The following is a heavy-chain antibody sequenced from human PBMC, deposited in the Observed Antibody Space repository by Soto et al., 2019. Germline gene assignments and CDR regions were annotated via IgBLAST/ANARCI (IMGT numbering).Heavy chain of an antibody. CDR1: GYSFTSYW. J-gene: IGHJ3*02. D-gene: IGHD6-13*01. V-gene: IGHV5-51*01. Sequence: GESLKISCKGSGYSFTSYWIGWVRQMPGKGLEWMGIIYPGDSDTRYSPSFQGQVTISADKSISTAYLQWSSLKASDTAMYYCARERPAAAVRGAFDIWGQGTMVTVSS. CDR3: ARERPAAAVRGAFDI. CDR2: IYPGDSDT.